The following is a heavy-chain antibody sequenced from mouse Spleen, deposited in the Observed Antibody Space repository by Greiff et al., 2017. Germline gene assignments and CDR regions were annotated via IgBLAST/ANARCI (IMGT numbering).Heavy chain of an antibody. V-gene: IGHV1-42*01. CDR3: ARDRYVFDY. D-gene: IGHD2-14*01. J-gene: IGHJ2*01. CDR2: INPSTGGT. Sequence: VQLQQSGPELVKPGASVKISCKASGYSFTGYYMNWVKQSPEKSLEWIGEINPSTGGTTYNQKFKAKATLTVDKSSSTAYMQLKSLTSEDSAVYYCARDRYVFDYWGQGTTLTVSS. CDR1: GYSFTGYY.